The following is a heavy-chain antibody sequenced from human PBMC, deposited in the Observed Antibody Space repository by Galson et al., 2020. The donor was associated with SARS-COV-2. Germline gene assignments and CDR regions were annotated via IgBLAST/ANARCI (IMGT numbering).Heavy chain of an antibody. V-gene: IGHV3-7*01. Sequence: GESLKISCVVSGFTFKDYWMSWVRQAPRKGLEWVANIRGDGSETNYVDSVKGRFSISRDNDVDSLYLQMDSLRVEDTATYYCTREGWQGGYWGQGARVTVSS. CDR1: GFTFKDYW. CDR2: IRGDGSET. J-gene: IGHJ4*02. D-gene: IGHD6-19*01. CDR3: TREGWQGGY.